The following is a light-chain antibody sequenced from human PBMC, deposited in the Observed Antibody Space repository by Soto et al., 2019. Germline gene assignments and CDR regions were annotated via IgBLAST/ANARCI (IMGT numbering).Light chain of an antibody. V-gene: IGKV3-15*01. CDR3: QQYGSSPPWT. CDR1: QSVSSN. CDR2: GAS. J-gene: IGKJ1*01. Sequence: EIVITQSPATLSVSPGERATLSCRASQSVSSNLAWYQQKPGQAPRLLIYGASTRATGIPARFSGSGSGTEFTLTISSLQSEDFAVYYCQQYGSSPPWTVGQGTKVDIK.